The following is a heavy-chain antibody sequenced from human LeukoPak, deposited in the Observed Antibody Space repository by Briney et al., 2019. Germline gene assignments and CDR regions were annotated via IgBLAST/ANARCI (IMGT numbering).Heavy chain of an antibody. CDR2: IRNKANSYTT. J-gene: IGHJ3*02. CDR1: GFTFSDHY. D-gene: IGHD1-1*01. V-gene: IGHV3-72*01. CDR3: AKRAGTTKLDAFDI. Sequence: PGGSLRLSCAASGFTFSDHYMDWVRQAPGKGLEWVGRIRNKANSYTTEYAASVEGRFTISRDDSKNSLYLQMNSLRAEDTAVYYCAKRAGTTKLDAFDIWGQGTMVTVSS.